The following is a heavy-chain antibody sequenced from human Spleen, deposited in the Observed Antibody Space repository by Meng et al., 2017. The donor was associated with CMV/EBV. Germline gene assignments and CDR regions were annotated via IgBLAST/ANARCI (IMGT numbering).Heavy chain of an antibody. CDR3: ARERSGSYYSPNYYYYYGMDV. CDR1: GYTFTSYY. V-gene: IGHV1-46*01. CDR2: INPSGGST. Sequence: ASVKVSCKASGYTFTSYYMHWVRQAPGQGLEWMGIINPSGGSTSYAQKFQGRVTMTRDTSTSTVYMELSSLRSEDTAVYYCARERSGSYYSPNYYYYYGMDVWGQGTTVTVSS. D-gene: IGHD1-26*01. J-gene: IGHJ6*02.